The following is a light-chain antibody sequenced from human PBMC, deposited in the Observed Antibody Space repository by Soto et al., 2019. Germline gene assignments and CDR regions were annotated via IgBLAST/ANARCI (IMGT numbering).Light chain of an antibody. CDR2: EVS. V-gene: IGLV2-14*01. CDR1: SSDVGGYIY. CDR3: SSYTSRNTYV. Sequence: QSALTQPASVSGSPGQSITISCTGTSSDVGGYIYVSWYQQHPGKAPKLMIYEVSNRPSGVSNRFSGSKSGNTASLTISGLQAEDEAEYYCSSYTSRNTYVFGSGTKLTVL. J-gene: IGLJ1*01.